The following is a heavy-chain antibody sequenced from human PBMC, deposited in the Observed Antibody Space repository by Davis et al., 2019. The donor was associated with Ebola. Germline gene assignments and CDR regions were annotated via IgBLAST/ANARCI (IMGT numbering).Heavy chain of an antibody. CDR1: GYTFNNYW. CDR2: IYTGDSDT. J-gene: IGHJ3*02. Sequence: GESLKISCQASGYTFNNYWIGWVRQMPGKGLEWMGIIYTGDSDTRYSPSFRGQVTISAEQSIRAAYLQWSNLKASDTAMYYCATLRRTVTGMDDAFDIWGQGTMVTVS. CDR3: ATLRRTVTGMDDAFDI. V-gene: IGHV5-51*01. D-gene: IGHD4-11*01.